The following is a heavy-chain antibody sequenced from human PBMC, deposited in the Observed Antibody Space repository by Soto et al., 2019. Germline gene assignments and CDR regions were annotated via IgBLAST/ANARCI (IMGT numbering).Heavy chain of an antibody. Sequence: QVQLVQSGAEVKKPGSSVKVSCKASGGTFSSYTISWVRQAPGQGLEWMGRIIPILGIANYAQKFQGRVTITADKSTSTAYMELSSLRSQDTAVYYCARGGLGYSDAFDIWGQGTMVTVSS. V-gene: IGHV1-69*02. CDR1: GGTFSSYT. CDR3: ARGGLGYSDAFDI. D-gene: IGHD2-21*01. J-gene: IGHJ3*02. CDR2: IIPILGIA.